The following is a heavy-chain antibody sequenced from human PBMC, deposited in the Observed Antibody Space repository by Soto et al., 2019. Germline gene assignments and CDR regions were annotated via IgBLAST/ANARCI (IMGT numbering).Heavy chain of an antibody. CDR1: GGSISSSNW. D-gene: IGHD3-10*01. CDR2: IYHSGST. Sequence: QVQLQESGPGLVKPSGTLSLTCAVSGGSISSSNWWSWVRQPPGKGLEWIGEIYHSGSTNYNPSLKRRVTISVDKSKNQFSLKLSSVTAADTAVYYCATSNYYGSGSSGLDYWGQGTLVTVSS. V-gene: IGHV4-4*02. J-gene: IGHJ4*02. CDR3: ATSNYYGSGSSGLDY.